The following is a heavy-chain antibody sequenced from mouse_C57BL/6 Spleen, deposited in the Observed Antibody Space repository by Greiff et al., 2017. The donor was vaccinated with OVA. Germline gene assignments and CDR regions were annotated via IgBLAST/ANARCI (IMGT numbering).Heavy chain of an antibody. J-gene: IGHJ3*01. Sequence: VQLKQSGPELVKPGASVKISCKASGYTFTDYYMNWVKQSHGKSLEWIGDINPNNGGTSYNQKFKGKATLTVDKSSSTAYMELRSLTSEDSAVYYCASDDGYLFAYWGQGTLVTVSA. CDR1: GYTFTDYY. D-gene: IGHD2-3*01. CDR3: ASDDGYLFAY. V-gene: IGHV1-26*01. CDR2: INPNNGGT.